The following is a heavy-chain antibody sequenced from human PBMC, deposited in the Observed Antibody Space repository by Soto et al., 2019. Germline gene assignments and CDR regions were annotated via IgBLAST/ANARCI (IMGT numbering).Heavy chain of an antibody. D-gene: IGHD3-22*01. CDR1: GFTFTSSA. CDR2: IVAGSGNT. J-gene: IGHJ3*02. V-gene: IGHV1-58*02. CDR3: AADWYYYDSSGSPGAFDI. Sequence: SVKVSCKASGFTFTSSAMQWVRQARGQRLEWIGWIVAGSGNTNYAQKFQERVTITRDMSTSTAYMELSSLRSEDTAVYYCAADWYYYDSSGSPGAFDIWGQGTMVTVSS.